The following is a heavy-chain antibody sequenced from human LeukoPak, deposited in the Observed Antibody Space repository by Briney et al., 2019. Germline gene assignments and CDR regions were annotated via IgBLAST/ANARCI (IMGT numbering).Heavy chain of an antibody. Sequence: PSQTLSLTCTVSGGSISSGGYYWSWIRQHPGKGLEWIGYIYYSGSTYYNPSLKSRVTISVDTSKNQFSLKLSSVTAADTAVYYCARDVACGGDCCSPGAFDIWGQGTMVTVSS. CDR2: IYYSGST. CDR1: GGSISSGGYY. D-gene: IGHD2-21*02. V-gene: IGHV4-31*03. J-gene: IGHJ3*02. CDR3: ARDVACGGDCCSPGAFDI.